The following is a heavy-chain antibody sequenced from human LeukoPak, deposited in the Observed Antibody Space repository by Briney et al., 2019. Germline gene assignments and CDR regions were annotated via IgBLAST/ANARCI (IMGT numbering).Heavy chain of an antibody. Sequence: SETVSLTCAVYGGSSSGYYWSWIRQPPGKGLEWIGEINHSGSTNYNPSLKSRVTISVDTSKNQFSLKLSSVTAADTAVYYCAVTGTNDYYYYYGMDVWGQGTTVTVSS. CDR3: AVTGTNDYYYYYGMDV. CDR1: GGSSSGYY. CDR2: INHSGST. D-gene: IGHD1-20*01. J-gene: IGHJ6*02. V-gene: IGHV4-34*01.